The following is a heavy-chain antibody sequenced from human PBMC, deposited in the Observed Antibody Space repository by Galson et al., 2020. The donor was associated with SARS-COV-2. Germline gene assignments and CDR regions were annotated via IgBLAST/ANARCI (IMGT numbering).Heavy chain of an antibody. CDR1: GYSFNIYL. CDR2: IYLGDSDT. Sequence: GASLKISCKGSGYSFNIYLNGWVRQLRGKGLEYMGFIYLGDSDTRYNPSFEGQVTISADKSIDTAYLQWSSLTDSDTAMYYCARRGGFGELRVNPWGQGTLVTVSS. V-gene: IGHV5-51*01. CDR3: ARRGGFGELRVNP. J-gene: IGHJ5*02. D-gene: IGHD3-10*01.